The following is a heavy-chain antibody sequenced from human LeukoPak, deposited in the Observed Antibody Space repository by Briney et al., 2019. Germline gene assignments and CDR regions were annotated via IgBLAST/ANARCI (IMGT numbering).Heavy chain of an antibody. CDR1: GFTFSSYR. Sequence: GGSLRLSCAASGFTFSSYRMNWVRQAPRKGLEWVSYISSSSSTIYYADSVKGRFTISRDNAKKSLYLQMNSLRAEDTAVYYCARLDCSSTSCYRANYFDYWGQGTLVTVSS. J-gene: IGHJ4*02. V-gene: IGHV3-48*01. D-gene: IGHD2-2*02. CDR3: ARLDCSSTSCYRANYFDY. CDR2: ISSSSSTI.